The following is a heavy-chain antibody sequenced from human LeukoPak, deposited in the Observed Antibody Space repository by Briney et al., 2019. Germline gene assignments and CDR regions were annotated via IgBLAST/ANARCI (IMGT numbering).Heavy chain of an antibody. CDR2: ISGSGGST. D-gene: IGHD3-3*01. J-gene: IGHJ4*02. CDR1: GFTFSSYA. CDR3: AKGEYYDFWSGYIDY. V-gene: IGHV3-23*01. Sequence: GGSLRLSCAASGFTFSSYAMSWVRQAPGKGLEWVSAISGSGGSTYYADSEKGRFTTSRDNSKNTLYLQMNSLRAEDTAVYYCAKGEYYDFWSGYIDYWGQGTLVTVSS.